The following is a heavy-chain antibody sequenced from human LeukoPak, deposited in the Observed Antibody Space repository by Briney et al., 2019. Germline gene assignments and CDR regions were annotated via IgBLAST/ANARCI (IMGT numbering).Heavy chain of an antibody. CDR1: GFTFSDYY. CDR2: ISSSGSTI. Sequence: PGGSLRLSCAASGFTFSDYYMSWIRQAPGKGLEWVSYISSSGSTIYYADSVKGRFTISRDNAKNSLYLQMNSLRAEDTAVYYCARDERSWDPYFDYWGQGTLVTVSS. CDR3: ARDERSWDPYFDY. J-gene: IGHJ4*02. V-gene: IGHV3-11*04. D-gene: IGHD6-13*01.